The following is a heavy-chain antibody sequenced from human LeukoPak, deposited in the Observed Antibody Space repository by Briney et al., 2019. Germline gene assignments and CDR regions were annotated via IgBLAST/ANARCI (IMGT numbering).Heavy chain of an antibody. V-gene: IGHV1-46*01. CDR2: ISPSGGGT. J-gene: IGHJ4*02. D-gene: IGHD4-17*01. CDR3: ARVPFEGYGDYVYFDY. Sequence: ASVKVSCKASGYTFTSYYMHWVRQAPGQGLEWMGIISPSGGGTSYAQKFQGRVTMTRDMSTSTVYMELSSLRSEDTAVYYCARVPFEGYGDYVYFDYWGQGTLVTVSS. CDR1: GYTFTSYY.